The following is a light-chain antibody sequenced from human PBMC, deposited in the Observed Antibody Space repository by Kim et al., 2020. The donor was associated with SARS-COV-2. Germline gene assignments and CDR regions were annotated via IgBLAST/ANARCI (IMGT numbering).Light chain of an antibody. CDR2: YDS. CDR3: QVWDSSSDHPV. Sequence: APGKTARITCEGKNIGSKSVPWYQQKPGQAPVLVIYYDSDRPSGIPERFSGSNSGNTATLTISRVEAGDEADYYCQVWDSSSDHPVFGGGTQLTVL. V-gene: IGLV3-21*04. J-gene: IGLJ3*02. CDR1: NIGSKS.